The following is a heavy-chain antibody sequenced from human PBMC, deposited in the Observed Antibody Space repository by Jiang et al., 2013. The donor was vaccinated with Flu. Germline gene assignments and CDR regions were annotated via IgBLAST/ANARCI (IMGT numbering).Heavy chain of an antibody. D-gene: IGHD2/OR15-2a*01. Sequence: GSGLVKPSETLSLTCTVSGGSISSSSYYWGWIRQPPGKGLEWIGSIYFTGSTYYNPSLKSRVTISVATSKNQFSLKLSSVTAADTAVYYCAKRRLTVISPPARDYAFDIWGQGTMVTVSS. J-gene: IGHJ3*02. CDR1: GGSISSSSYY. CDR2: IYFTGST. CDR3: AKRRLTVISPPARDYAFDI. V-gene: IGHV4-39*01.